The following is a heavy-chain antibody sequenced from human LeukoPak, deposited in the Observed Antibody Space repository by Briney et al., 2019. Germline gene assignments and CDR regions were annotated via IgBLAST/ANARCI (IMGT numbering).Heavy chain of an antibody. Sequence: SETLPLTCTVSGGSISSYYWSWIRQPPGKGLEWIGYIYTSGSTNYNPSLKSRVTISVDTSKNQFSLKLSSVTAADTAVYYCARHIGSYFDYWGQGTLVTVSS. CDR1: GGSISSYY. CDR3: ARHIGSYFDY. CDR2: IYTSGST. J-gene: IGHJ4*02. V-gene: IGHV4-4*09. D-gene: IGHD1-26*01.